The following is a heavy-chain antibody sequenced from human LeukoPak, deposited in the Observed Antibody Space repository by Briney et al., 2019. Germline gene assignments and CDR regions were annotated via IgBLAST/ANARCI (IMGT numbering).Heavy chain of an antibody. CDR3: ARLEYSSGWYVY. CDR2: IYYSGST. CDR1: GGSMSRYY. Sequence: SETLSLTCSVSGGSMSRYYWSWIRQPPGKGLEWIGYIYYSGSTNYNPSLKSRVTISVDTSKKEFSLKLSSVTAADTAVYFCARLEYSSGWYVYWGQGTLVTVSS. J-gene: IGHJ4*02. D-gene: IGHD6-19*01. V-gene: IGHV4-59*01.